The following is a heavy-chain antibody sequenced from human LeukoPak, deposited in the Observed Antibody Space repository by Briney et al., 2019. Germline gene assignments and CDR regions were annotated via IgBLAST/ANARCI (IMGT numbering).Heavy chain of an antibody. Sequence: GASVKVSCKASGFTFTHYYMHWVRQAPGQGLEWMGWINANNGDTNYAQNFRGWVTMTRDTSHSTVYMEVSRLRFDDTAVYYCARDGATVATPFFDYWGQGTLVTVSS. J-gene: IGHJ4*02. CDR3: ARDGATVATPFFDY. D-gene: IGHD4-17*01. V-gene: IGHV1-2*04. CDR2: INANNGDT. CDR1: GFTFTHYY.